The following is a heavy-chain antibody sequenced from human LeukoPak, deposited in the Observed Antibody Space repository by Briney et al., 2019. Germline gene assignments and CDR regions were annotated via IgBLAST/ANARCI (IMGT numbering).Heavy chain of an antibody. D-gene: IGHD6-19*01. J-gene: IGHJ4*02. CDR3: ARGRDEAVAGNSVDY. V-gene: IGHV4-34*01. Sequence: SETLSLTCAVYGGSLSGYYWSWIRQPPGKGLEWIGEINHSGSTNYNPSLKSRVTISVDTSKNQFSLKLSSVTAADAAVYYCARGRDEAVAGNSVDYWGRGTLVTVSS. CDR1: GGSLSGYY. CDR2: INHSGST.